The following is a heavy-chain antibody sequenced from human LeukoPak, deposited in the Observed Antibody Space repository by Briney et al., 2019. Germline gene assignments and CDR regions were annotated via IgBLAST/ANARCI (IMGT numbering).Heavy chain of an antibody. J-gene: IGHJ4*02. Sequence: GESLKISCKASGYTFNKNYIAWVRQVSGKGLEWMGIIYPGNSDTRYSPSFQGHVTISADESISTAFLQWSSVEATDSAMYYCVRGNQKYGDYVRDWGQGTLVTISS. CDR2: IYPGNSDT. CDR3: VRGNQKYGDYVRD. CDR1: GYTFNKNY. D-gene: IGHD4-17*01. V-gene: IGHV5-51*01.